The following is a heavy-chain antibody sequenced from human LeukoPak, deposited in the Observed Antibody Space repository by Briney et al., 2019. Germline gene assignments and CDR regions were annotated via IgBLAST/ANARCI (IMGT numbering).Heavy chain of an antibody. V-gene: IGHV1-18*01. D-gene: IGHD5-12*01. CDR3: ARDFRSGYDLFDP. J-gene: IGHJ5*02. CDR2: LGTYNGHT. Sequence: GASVKVSCKASGYTFANYGISWVRQAPGQGLEWMGWLGTYNGHTNYVQKFQGRITMTTDTSTNTAFMELRSLRSDDTAVYYCARDFRSGYDLFDPWGQGTLVTVSS. CDR1: GYTFANYG.